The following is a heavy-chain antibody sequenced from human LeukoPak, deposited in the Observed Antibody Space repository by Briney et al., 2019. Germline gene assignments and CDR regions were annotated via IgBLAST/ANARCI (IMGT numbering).Heavy chain of an antibody. Sequence: GGSLRLSCAASRFTFDDYGMSWVRQAPGKGLECVPGINWNGGSTGYADSVKGRFTISRDNAKNSLYVQMNSLRAEDTALYYCARGLGSNPMGAFDIWGQRTMVTVSS. CDR1: RFTFDDYG. CDR3: ARGLGSNPMGAFDI. J-gene: IGHJ3*02. CDR2: INWNGGST. V-gene: IGHV3-20*04. D-gene: IGHD5-24*01.